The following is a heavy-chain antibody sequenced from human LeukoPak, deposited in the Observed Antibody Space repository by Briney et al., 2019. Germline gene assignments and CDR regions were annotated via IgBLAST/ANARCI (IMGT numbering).Heavy chain of an antibody. J-gene: IGHJ6*03. V-gene: IGHV3-38-3*01. D-gene: IGHD3-3*01. CDR3: AKIIQGWYYYMDV. CDR2: ISGGST. Sequence: PGGSLRLSCAASGFTVSSNEMSWVRQAPGRGLEWVSSISGGSTYYADSRKGRFTISRDNSKNTLYLQMNSLRAEDTAVYYCAKIIQGWYYYMDVWGKGTTVTVSS. CDR1: GFTVSSNE.